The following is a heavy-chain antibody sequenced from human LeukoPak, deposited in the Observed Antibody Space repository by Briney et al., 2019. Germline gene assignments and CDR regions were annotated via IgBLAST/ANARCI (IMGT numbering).Heavy chain of an antibody. CDR2: ISYDGSNK. CDR3: ARDLSPVVRASPMGY. CDR1: GFTFSSYW. Sequence: GGSLRLSCTASGFTFSSYWMHWVRQAPGKGLEWVAVISYDGSNKYYADSVKGRFTISRDNSKNTLYLQMNSLRAEDTAVYYCARDLSPVVRASPMGYWGQGTPVTVSS. D-gene: IGHD3-10*01. V-gene: IGHV3-30-3*01. J-gene: IGHJ4*02.